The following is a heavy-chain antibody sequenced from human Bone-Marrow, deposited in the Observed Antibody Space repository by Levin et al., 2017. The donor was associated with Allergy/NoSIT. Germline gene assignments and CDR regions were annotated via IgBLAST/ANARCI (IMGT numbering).Heavy chain of an antibody. J-gene: IGHJ4*02. CDR1: GFTFRSYG. D-gene: IGHD3-3*01. V-gene: IGHV3-30*18. Sequence: SCEASGFTFRSYGMHWVRQAPGRGLERVASISDDGSEKNYADSVRGRFTISRDNSENTLYLQMSSLRTEDTAVYYCAKDDRQAVFGVVINYFFDFWGQGSLVTVSS. CDR2: ISDDGSEK. CDR3: AKDDRQAVFGVVINYFFDF.